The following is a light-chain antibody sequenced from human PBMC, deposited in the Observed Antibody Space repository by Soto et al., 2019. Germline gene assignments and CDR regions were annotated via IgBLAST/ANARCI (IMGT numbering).Light chain of an antibody. V-gene: IGKV1-13*02. CDR1: QDISNF. J-gene: IGKJ4*01. Sequence: QMTQSPSSLSAFMGDTVIIPYWASQDISNFLAWYQQKTGKVPKLLIYDASSLERGVPSRFSGSGSGTEVTLTIISLQPDDFTTDYCHQYYSYSPLTFGGGTKVDI. CDR2: DAS. CDR3: HQYYSYSPLT.